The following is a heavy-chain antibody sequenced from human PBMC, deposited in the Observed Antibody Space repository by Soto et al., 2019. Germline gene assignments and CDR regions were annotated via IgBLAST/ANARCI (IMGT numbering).Heavy chain of an antibody. D-gene: IGHD3-10*01. Sequence: EVQLVESGGGLVKPGGSLRLSCAASGFTFSNAWMSWVRQAPGKGLEWVGRIKSKTDGGTTDYAAPVKGRFTISRDDSKNTLYLQMNSLKTEDTAVYYGTTDRGWNYYYGMDVWGQGTTVTVSS. J-gene: IGHJ6*02. CDR2: IKSKTDGGTT. CDR3: TTDRGWNYYYGMDV. V-gene: IGHV3-15*01. CDR1: GFTFSNAW.